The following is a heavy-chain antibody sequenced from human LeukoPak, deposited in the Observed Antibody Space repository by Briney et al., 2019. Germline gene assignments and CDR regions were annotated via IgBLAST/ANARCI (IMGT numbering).Heavy chain of an antibody. CDR1: GYTFTSYY. CDR2: INPSGGTT. V-gene: IGHV1-46*01. CDR3: AREGLTMGAQFRGASDI. Sequence: ASVKVSCKASGYTFTSYYMHWVRQAPGQGLEWMGIINPSGGTTSYAQKFQGRVTMTRDMSTSTVYMEVSSLRSEDTAVYYCAREGLTMGAQFRGASDIWGQGTMVTVSS. J-gene: IGHJ3*02. D-gene: IGHD1-26*01.